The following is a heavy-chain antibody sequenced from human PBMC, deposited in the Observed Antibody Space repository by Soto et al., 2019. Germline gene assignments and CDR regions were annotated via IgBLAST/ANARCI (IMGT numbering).Heavy chain of an antibody. CDR1: GYTFTTFW. Sequence: GESLKISCTGFGYTFTTFWISWVRQMPGKGLEWMGRIDPRDSYVTYSPSFEGHVTISVDKSISTAYLQWGSLRASDTAIYYCARIYCTTTCDSWFDPWGQGTLVTVSS. V-gene: IGHV5-10-1*01. CDR2: IDPRDSYV. J-gene: IGHJ5*02. CDR3: ARIYCTTTCDSWFDP. D-gene: IGHD2-2*01.